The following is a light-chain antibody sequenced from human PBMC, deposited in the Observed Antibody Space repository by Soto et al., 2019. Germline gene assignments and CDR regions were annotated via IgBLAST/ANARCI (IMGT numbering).Light chain of an antibody. Sequence: QSVLTQPTSASGSPGQSVAISCTGTSSDVGGYNYVSWYQQHPGKAPKIMIYEISKRPSGVPDRFSGSKSGNTAFLTVSGLQAEDEADYYCSSYAGTHIVFGTGTQLTVL. J-gene: IGLJ1*01. CDR3: SSYAGTHIV. CDR1: SSDVGGYNY. V-gene: IGLV2-8*01. CDR2: EIS.